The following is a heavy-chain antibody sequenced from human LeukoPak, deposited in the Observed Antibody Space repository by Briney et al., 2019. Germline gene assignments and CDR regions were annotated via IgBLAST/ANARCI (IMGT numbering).Heavy chain of an antibody. CDR2: IYTSGST. CDR1: GGSISSGSYY. V-gene: IGHV4-61*02. Sequence: PSETLSLTCTVSGGSISSGSYYWSWIRQPAGKGLEWIGRIYTSGSTNYNPSLKSRVTISVDTSKNQFSLKLSSVTAADTAVYYCARVPGPNWFDPWGRGTLVTVSS. J-gene: IGHJ5*02. CDR3: ARVPGPNWFDP.